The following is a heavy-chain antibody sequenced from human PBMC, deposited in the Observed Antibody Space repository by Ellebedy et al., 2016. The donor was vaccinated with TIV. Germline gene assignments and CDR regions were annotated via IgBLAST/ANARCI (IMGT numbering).Heavy chain of an antibody. Sequence: SVKVSXXASGGTFSSYAISWVRQAPGQGLEWMGRIIPILGIANYAQKFQGRVTITADKSTSTAYMELSSLRSEDTAVYYCARPSDYGDYCLGDWGQGTLVTVSS. CDR3: ARPSDYGDYCLGD. D-gene: IGHD4-17*01. J-gene: IGHJ4*02. CDR2: IIPILGIA. V-gene: IGHV1-69*04. CDR1: GGTFSSYA.